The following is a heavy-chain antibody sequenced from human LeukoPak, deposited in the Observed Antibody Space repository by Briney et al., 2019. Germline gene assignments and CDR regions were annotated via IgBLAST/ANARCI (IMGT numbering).Heavy chain of an antibody. CDR1: RFTFSSYG. J-gene: IGHJ4*02. V-gene: IGHV3-30*02. D-gene: IGHD3-22*01. CDR2: IRHDGSYQ. CDR3: AKNRDSSDYPRDFDY. Sequence: PGRSLRLSCAASRFTFSSYGMHWVPQTPGKGLEWVAFIRHDGSYQQYADSVKGRFTVSRDNFKDTVYLQMNSLRTEDTAVYYCAKNRDSSDYPRDFDYWGQGTLVTVSS.